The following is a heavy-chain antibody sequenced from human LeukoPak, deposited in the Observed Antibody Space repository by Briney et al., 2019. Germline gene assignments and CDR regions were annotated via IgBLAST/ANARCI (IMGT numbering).Heavy chain of an antibody. CDR2: ISGSGGST. CDR1: AFTFSSYW. V-gene: IGHV3-23*01. Sequence: GGSLRLSCAASAFTFSSYWMHWVRQVPGKGLEWVSAISGSGGSTYYADSVKGRFTISRDNSKNTLYLQMNSLRAEDTAVYYCAKQMYYYDSSGYYNLYFDYWGQGTLVTVSS. CDR3: AKQMYYYDSSGYYNLYFDY. J-gene: IGHJ4*02. D-gene: IGHD3-22*01.